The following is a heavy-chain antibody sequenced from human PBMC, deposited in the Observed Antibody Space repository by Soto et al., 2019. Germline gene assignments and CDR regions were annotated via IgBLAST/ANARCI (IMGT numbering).Heavy chain of an antibody. CDR3: ARDHGAAAGTGYGMDV. J-gene: IGHJ6*02. CDR2: INSDGSST. Sequence: GGSLRLSCAASGFTFSSYWMHWVRQAPGKGLVWVSRINSDGSSTSYADSVKGRFTISRDNAKNTLYLQMNSLRAEDTAVYYCARDHGAAAGTGYGMDVWGQGTTVTVSS. D-gene: IGHD6-13*01. CDR1: GFTFSSYW. V-gene: IGHV3-74*01.